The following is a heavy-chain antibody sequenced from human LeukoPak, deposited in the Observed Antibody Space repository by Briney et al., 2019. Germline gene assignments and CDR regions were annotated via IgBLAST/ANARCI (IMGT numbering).Heavy chain of an antibody. CDR1: GYTFTSYG. D-gene: IGHD2-2*01. CDR3: ARARGRYCSSTSCLNNWFDP. J-gene: IGHJ5*02. CDR2: ISAYNGNT. V-gene: IGHV1-18*01. Sequence: ASVKVSCKASGYTFTSYGISWVRQAPGQGLEWTGWISAYNGNTNYAQKLQGRVTMTTDRSTSTAYMELRSLRSDDTAVYYCARARGRYCSSTSCLNNWFDPWGQGTLVTVSS.